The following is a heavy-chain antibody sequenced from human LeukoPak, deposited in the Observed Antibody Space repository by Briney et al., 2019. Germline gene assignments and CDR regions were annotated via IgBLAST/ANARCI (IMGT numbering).Heavy chain of an antibody. CDR2: IYYSGST. CDR1: GGSISSGGYY. CDR3: ARGCMVGGVIGDYYFDY. J-gene: IGHJ4*02. Sequence: SETLSLTCTVSGGSISSGGYYWSWIRQHPGKGLEWIGYIYYSGSTYYNPSLKSRVTISVDTSKNQFSLKLSSVTAADTAVYYGARGCMVGGVIGDYYFDYWGQGTRSPVS. V-gene: IGHV4-31*03. D-gene: IGHD3-10*01.